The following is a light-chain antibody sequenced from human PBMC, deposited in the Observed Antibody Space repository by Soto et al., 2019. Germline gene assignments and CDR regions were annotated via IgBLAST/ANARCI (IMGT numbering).Light chain of an antibody. CDR2: AAS. V-gene: IGKV3-20*01. Sequence: EIVLTPSPGTLSLSPGERATLSCRASQNINSDYFAWYQQKPGQAPRLLIYAASTRATGVPGRFSGSGSGTEFTLTISSLKPEDFATYYCQQSYSTPPFTFGQGTRLEI. CDR1: QNINSDY. CDR3: QQSYSTPPFT. J-gene: IGKJ5*01.